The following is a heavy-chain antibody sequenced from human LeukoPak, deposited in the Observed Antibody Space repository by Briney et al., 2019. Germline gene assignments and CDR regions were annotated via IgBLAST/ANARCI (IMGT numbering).Heavy chain of an antibody. J-gene: IGHJ6*03. CDR3: ASIVSGIAARPIRSSYYMDV. CDR1: GGSISSSSYY. CDR2: IYYSGST. Sequence: KPSETLSLTCTVSGGSISSSSYYWGWIRQPPGKGLEWIGSIYYSGSTYYNPSLKSRVTISVDTSKNQFSLKLSSVTAADTAVYYCASIVSGIAARPIRSSYYMDVWGKGTTVTVSS. D-gene: IGHD6-6*01. V-gene: IGHV4-39*07.